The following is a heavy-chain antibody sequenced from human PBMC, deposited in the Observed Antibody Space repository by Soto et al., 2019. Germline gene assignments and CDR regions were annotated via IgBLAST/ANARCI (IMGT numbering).Heavy chain of an antibody. Sequence: SETLSLTCTVSGGSISSSSYYWAWVRQPPGKGLEWIGSIYYSGTTYYNPSLKSRVTISEDTSKNQFSLKLSSVTAADTAVYYCARDRGYDSMDVWGQGTTVTVSS. CDR1: GGSISSSSYY. D-gene: IGHD3-22*01. J-gene: IGHJ6*02. CDR3: ARDRGYDSMDV. V-gene: IGHV4-39*07. CDR2: IYYSGTT.